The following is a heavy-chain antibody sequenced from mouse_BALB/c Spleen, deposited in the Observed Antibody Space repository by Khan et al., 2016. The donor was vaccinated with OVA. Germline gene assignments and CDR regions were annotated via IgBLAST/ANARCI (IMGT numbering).Heavy chain of an antibody. CDR2: ISYSGGT. CDR3: SRWITY. Sequence: VQLKESGPGLVKPSQSLSLTCTVTGYSITSDFAWYWIRQFPGNKLEWMGYISYSGGTTYNPSLKSRISITRDTSKNQFFLQLNSVTTEDAATYYCSRWITYWGQGTLVTVSA. V-gene: IGHV3-2*02. J-gene: IGHJ3*01. D-gene: IGHD2-4*01. CDR1: GYSITSDFA.